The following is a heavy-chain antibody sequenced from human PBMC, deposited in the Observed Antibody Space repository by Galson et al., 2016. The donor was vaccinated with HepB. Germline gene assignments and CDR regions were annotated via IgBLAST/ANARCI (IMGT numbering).Heavy chain of an antibody. V-gene: IGHV3-11*01. CDR2: ISSSGSTI. CDR3: ARDRQRIIAARPYHYYGMDV. CDR1: GFIFSDYY. J-gene: IGHJ6*02. D-gene: IGHD6-6*01. Sequence: SLRLSCAASGFIFSDYYMSWIRQAPGKGLEWVSYISSSGSTIYYTDSVKGRVTISRDNTKNSLYLQMNSLRAEDTAIYYCARDRQRIIAARPYHYYGMDVWGQGTTVTVSS.